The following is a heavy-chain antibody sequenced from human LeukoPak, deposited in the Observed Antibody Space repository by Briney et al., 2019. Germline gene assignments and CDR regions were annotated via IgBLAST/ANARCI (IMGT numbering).Heavy chain of an antibody. CDR3: ARVRDSIFGVVSHEINY. CDR2: ISSSGNYI. D-gene: IGHD3-3*02. Sequence: GGSLRLSCAASGFTFSSYSMNWVRQAPGKGLEWVSSISSSGNYIYYADSVKGRFTISRDDAKNSLYLQMNSLRAEDTAVYYCARVRDSIFGVVSHEINYWGQGTLVAVSS. V-gene: IGHV3-21*01. J-gene: IGHJ4*02. CDR1: GFTFSSYS.